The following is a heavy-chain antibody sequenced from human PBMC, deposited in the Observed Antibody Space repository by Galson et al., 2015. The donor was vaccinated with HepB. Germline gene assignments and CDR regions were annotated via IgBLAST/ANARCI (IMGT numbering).Heavy chain of an antibody. CDR3: ARGHQDDLGY. CDR1: GFTFSTYA. Sequence: SLRLSCAASGFTFSTYAMYWVRQAPGKGLEWVAVISYDGSNKFYADSVKGRFTVSRDNSRNTLYLQVNSLRAEDTAVYYCARGHQDDLGYWGQGTLVTVSS. V-gene: IGHV3-30*04. J-gene: IGHJ4*02. D-gene: IGHD3-3*01. CDR2: ISYDGSNK.